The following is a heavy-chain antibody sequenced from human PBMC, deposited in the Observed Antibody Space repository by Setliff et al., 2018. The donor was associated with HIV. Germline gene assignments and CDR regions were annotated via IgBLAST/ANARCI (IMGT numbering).Heavy chain of an antibody. CDR3: ARDPYPYGDYGDWYFDL. J-gene: IGHJ2*01. V-gene: IGHV3-74*03. D-gene: IGHD4-17*01. CDR1: GFTFSSYW. Sequence: GGSLRLSCAASGFTFSSYWMHWVRQVPGKGLVWVSRIKTDGSSIKYADAVKGRFTISRDNAKKTLYLQMNSLTIEDTAVYYCARDPYPYGDYGDWYFDLWGRGTLVTVSS. CDR2: IKTDGSSI.